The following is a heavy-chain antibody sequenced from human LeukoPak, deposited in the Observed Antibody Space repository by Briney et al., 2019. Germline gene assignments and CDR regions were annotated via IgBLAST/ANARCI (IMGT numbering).Heavy chain of an antibody. J-gene: IGHJ3*02. D-gene: IGHD3-3*01. CDR1: GFTFGDYA. CDR2: IRSKAYGGTT. V-gene: IGHV3-49*03. CDR3: ARGGTLASTIFGVVIGDAFDI. Sequence: GGSLRLSCTASGFTFGDYAMSWFRQAPGKGLEWVGFIRSKAYGGTTEYAASVKGRFTISRDDAKNSLYLQMNSLRAEDTAVYYCARGGTLASTIFGVVIGDAFDIWGQGTMVTVSS.